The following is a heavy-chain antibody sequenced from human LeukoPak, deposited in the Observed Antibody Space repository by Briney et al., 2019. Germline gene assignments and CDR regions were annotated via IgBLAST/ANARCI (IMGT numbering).Heavy chain of an antibody. CDR3: ARYGTGGSWFGP. CDR1: GFTFSNDW. J-gene: IGHJ5*02. CDR2: IQQDGSEK. D-gene: IGHD2-15*01. V-gene: IGHV3-7*01. Sequence: GGSLRLSCAAAGFTFSNDWMSWVGQAPAGGVEGGATIQQDGSEKYYVDSVKGRFAISRDNAKNSLYLQMNSLRVEDAAVYYCARYGTGGSWFGPWGQGTLVSVSS.